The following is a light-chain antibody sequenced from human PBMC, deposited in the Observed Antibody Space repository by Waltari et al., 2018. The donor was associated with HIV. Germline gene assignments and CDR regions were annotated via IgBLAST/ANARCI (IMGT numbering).Light chain of an antibody. CDR1: SSAVGGYTY. J-gene: IGLJ2*01. Sequence: QAALTQPASVSGSPGQSITISCPGTSSAVGGYTYVSWYQQRPGNGPTLIIYEVTNRPSGVSDLFSGSKSGNTASLTISGLQTEDEANYYCSSYVSTSSLGLFGGGTKLTVL. V-gene: IGLV2-14*01. CDR2: EVT. CDR3: SSYVSTSSLGL.